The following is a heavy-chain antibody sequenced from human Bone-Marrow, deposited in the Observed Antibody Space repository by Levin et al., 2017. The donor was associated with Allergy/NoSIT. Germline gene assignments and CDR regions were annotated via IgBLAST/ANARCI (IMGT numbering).Heavy chain of an antibody. V-gene: IGHV3-23*01. CDR3: AGRSGGSCYSVHLVY. Sequence: GGSLRLSCAASGFTFSSYAMSWVRQAPGKGLEWVSAISGSGGSTYYADSVKGRFTISRDNSKNTLYLQMNSLRAEDTAVYYCAGRSGGSCYSVHLVYWGQGTLVTVSS. CDR1: GFTFSSYA. J-gene: IGHJ4*02. D-gene: IGHD2-15*01. CDR2: ISGSGGST.